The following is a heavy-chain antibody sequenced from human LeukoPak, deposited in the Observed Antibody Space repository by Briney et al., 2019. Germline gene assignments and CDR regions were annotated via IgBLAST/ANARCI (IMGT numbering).Heavy chain of an antibody. CDR2: ISSSSSTI. CDR3: ARNFDWLLPDGMDV. CDR1: GFTFSSYS. D-gene: IGHD3-9*01. V-gene: IGHV3-48*04. Sequence: GGSLRLSCAASGFTFSSYSMNWVRQAPGKGLEWVSYISSSSSTIYYADSVKGRFTISRDNAKNSLYLQMNSLRAEDTAVYYCARNFDWLLPDGMDVWGQGTTVTVSS. J-gene: IGHJ6*02.